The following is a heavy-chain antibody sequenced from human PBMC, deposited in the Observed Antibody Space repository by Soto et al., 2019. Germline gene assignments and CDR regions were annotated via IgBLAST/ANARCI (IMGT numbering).Heavy chain of an antibody. CDR2: ISSSGGTI. CDR3: ARKGLAIFGY. V-gene: IGHV3-48*03. J-gene: IGHJ4*02. CDR1: GFTFSSYE. Sequence: LRLSCAASGFTFSSYEMNWVRQAPGKGLEWVSYISSSGGTIYYADSVRGRFTISRDNAKNSLYLQMNSLRAEDTAVYYCARKGLAIFGYWGQGTLVTVSS. D-gene: IGHD3-9*01.